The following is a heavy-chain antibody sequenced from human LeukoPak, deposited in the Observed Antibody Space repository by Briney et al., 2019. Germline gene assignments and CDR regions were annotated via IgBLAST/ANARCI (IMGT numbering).Heavy chain of an antibody. V-gene: IGHV3-30-3*01. CDR2: ISYDGSNK. CDR3: ARDGYSSSWYRGY. CDR1: GFTFSSYA. D-gene: IGHD6-13*01. J-gene: IGHJ4*02. Sequence: GGSLRLSCAASGFTFSSYAMHWVRQAPGKGLEWVAVISYDGSNKYYADSVKGRFTISRDNSKNTLYLQMNSLRAEDTAVYYCARDGYSSSWYRGYWGQGTLVTVSS.